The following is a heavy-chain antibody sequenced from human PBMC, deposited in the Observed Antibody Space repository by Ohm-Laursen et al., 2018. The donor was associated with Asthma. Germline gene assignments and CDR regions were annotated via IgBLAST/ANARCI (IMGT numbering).Heavy chain of an antibody. J-gene: IGHJ3*01. CDR2: VNIYKGNT. D-gene: IGHD3-3*01. CDR3: ARDRGPDFWSDYYNDAFDV. Sequence: SSVKVSCKASGYSFGSYGISWVRQAPGQGLEWMGRVNIYKGNTYYAEKLQGRVTMTTDTSTSTAFMELRSLRSDDTAVYYCARDRGPDFWSDYYNDAFDVWGQGTMVTVSS. V-gene: IGHV1-18*01. CDR1: GYSFGSYG.